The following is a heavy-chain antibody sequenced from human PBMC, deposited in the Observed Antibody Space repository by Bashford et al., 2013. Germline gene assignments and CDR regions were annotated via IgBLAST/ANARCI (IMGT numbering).Heavy chain of an antibody. D-gene: IGHD6-19*01. J-gene: IGHJ4*02. Sequence: WVRQAPGQGLEWMGWMNPNSGNTGYAQKFQGRVTMTRNTSISTAYMELSSLRSEDTAVYYCARGYSSGWYAIDFDYWGQGTLVTVSS. CDR3: ARGYSSGWYAIDFDY. CDR2: MNPNSGNT. V-gene: IGHV1-8*01.